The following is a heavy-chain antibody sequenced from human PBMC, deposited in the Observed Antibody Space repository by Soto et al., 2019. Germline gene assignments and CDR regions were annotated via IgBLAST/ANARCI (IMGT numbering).Heavy chain of an antibody. Sequence: QVQLQESGPGLVKPSQTLSLTCTVSGGSISSGGYYWSWIRQHPGKGLEWIGYIYYSGSTYYNPSPKSRVTISVDTSKNQFSLKLSSMTAADTAVYYCGTYGSGTYKPTTFDYWGQGTLVTVSS. J-gene: IGHJ4*02. CDR3: GTYGSGTYKPTTFDY. CDR1: GGSISSGGYY. D-gene: IGHD3-10*01. V-gene: IGHV4-31*03. CDR2: IYYSGST.